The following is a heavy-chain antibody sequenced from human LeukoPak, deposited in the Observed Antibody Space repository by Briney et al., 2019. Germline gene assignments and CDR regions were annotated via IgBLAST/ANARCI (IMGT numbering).Heavy chain of an antibody. J-gene: IGHJ4*02. CDR2: ISYDGSNK. CDR1: GFTFSSYA. CDR3: ARESERLFDY. D-gene: IGHD3-22*01. V-gene: IGHV3-30-3*01. Sequence: SGGSLRLSCAASGFTFSSYAMHWVRQAPGKGLEWVAVISYDGSNKYYADSVKGRFTISRDNSKNTLYLQMNSLRPEDTAVYYCARESERLFDYWGQGTLVTVSS.